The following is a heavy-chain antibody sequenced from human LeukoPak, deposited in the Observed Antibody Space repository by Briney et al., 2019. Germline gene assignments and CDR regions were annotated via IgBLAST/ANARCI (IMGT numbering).Heavy chain of an antibody. CDR1: GGSISSGGYS. V-gene: IGHV4-30-4*07. J-gene: IGHJ5*02. D-gene: IGHD3-3*01. Sequence: PSETLSLTCAVSGGSISSGGYSWSWIRQPPGKGLEWIGYIYYSGSTYYNPSLKSRVTISVDTSKNQFSLKLSSVTAADTAVYYCARGSDFWSGYPNWFDPWGQGTLVTVSS. CDR3: ARGSDFWSGYPNWFDP. CDR2: IYYSGST.